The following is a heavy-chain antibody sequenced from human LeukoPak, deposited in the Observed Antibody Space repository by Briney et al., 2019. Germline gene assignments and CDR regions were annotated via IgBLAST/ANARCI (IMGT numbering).Heavy chain of an antibody. D-gene: IGHD1-26*01. Sequence: ASVKVSRKGSGYAFTGYYMHWVRQAPRQGLEWVGWINPNSGGTNYAQKFQGRVTMTRDTSISTAYMELSRLRSDDTAVYYCARYSGSYYSHFDYWGQGTLVTVSS. CDR2: INPNSGGT. V-gene: IGHV1-2*02. J-gene: IGHJ4*02. CDR1: GYAFTGYY. CDR3: ARYSGSYYSHFDY.